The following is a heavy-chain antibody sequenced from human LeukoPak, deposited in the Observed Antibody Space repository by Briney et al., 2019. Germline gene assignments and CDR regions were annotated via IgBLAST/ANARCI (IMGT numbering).Heavy chain of an antibody. CDR1: GGSISSYY. CDR3: ARDTYYYGSGTYYFNY. D-gene: IGHD3-10*01. Sequence: NASETLSLTCTVSGGSISSYYWTWIRQPAGKGLEWIGRTHTSGSTNYNPSLKSRVTMSVDTSKNQFSLKLSSVTAADTAVYYCARDTYYYGSGTYYFNYWGQGTLVTVSS. CDR2: THTSGST. V-gene: IGHV4-4*07. J-gene: IGHJ4*02.